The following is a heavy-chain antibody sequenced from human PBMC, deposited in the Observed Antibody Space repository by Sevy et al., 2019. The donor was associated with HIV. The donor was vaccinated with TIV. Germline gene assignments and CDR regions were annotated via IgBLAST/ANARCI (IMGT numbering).Heavy chain of an antibody. D-gene: IGHD1-26*01. V-gene: IGHV4-4*07. CDR3: ARVPYSGSYGHFDH. CDR2: IDTSGST. J-gene: IGHJ4*02. Sequence: SETLSLTCTVSGGSISSYYWSWIRQPAGKGLEWIGRIDTSGSTNYNPSLKYRVTMSVDTSKNHFSLKLTSVTAADTAVYYCARVPYSGSYGHFDHWGQGTLVTVSS. CDR1: GGSISSYY.